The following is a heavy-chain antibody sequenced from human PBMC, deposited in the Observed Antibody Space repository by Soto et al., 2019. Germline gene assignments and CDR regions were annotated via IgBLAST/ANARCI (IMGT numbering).Heavy chain of an antibody. J-gene: IGHJ1*01. CDR1: GGTFSSYA. V-gene: IGHV1-69*12. D-gene: IGHD3-9*01. CDR3: ARPRRYYDILTGYDPDAEYFQH. Sequence: QVQLVQSGAEVKKPGSSVKVSCKASGGTFSSYAISWVRQAPGQGLEWMGGIIHIFGTANYAQKFQGRGTITAEESTSTAYMELSSLRSEDTAVYYCARPRRYYDILTGYDPDAEYFQHLGQGTLVTVSS. CDR2: IIHIFGTA.